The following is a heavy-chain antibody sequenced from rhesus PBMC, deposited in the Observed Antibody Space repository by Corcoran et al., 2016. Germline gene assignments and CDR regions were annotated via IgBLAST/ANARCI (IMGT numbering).Heavy chain of an antibody. CDR1: GGSVSSSTW. V-gene: IGHV4-57*01. Sequence: QLQLQESGPGLVKPSETLSLTCAVSGGSVSSSTWWSWIRQPPGKGLEWIGRIAGRAVPARYTPSLPWRVTSSTDTSRTQVSLTVGSVTAADTAVYYCARGRSSGWYEAEYFEFWGQGALVTVSS. CDR3: ARGRSSGWYEAEYFEF. CDR2: IAGRAVPA. J-gene: IGHJ1*01. D-gene: IGHD6-31*01.